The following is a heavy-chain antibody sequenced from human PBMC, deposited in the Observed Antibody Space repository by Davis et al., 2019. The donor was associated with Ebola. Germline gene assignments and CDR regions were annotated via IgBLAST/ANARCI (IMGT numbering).Heavy chain of an antibody. D-gene: IGHD3-10*01. CDR2: IKQDGSEK. CDR3: ARDLLWSSFDY. J-gene: IGHJ4*02. Sequence: GESLKISCAASGFTFSDHYMDWVRQAPGKGLEWVANIKQDGSEKYYVDSVKGRFTISRDNAKNSLYLQMNSLRAEDTAVYYCARDLLWSSFDYWGQGTLVTVSS. CDR1: GFTFSDHY. V-gene: IGHV3-7*03.